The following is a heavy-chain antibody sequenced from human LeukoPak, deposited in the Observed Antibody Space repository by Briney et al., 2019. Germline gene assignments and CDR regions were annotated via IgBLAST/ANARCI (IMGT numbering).Heavy chain of an antibody. CDR1: GGSISSSSYY. CDR3: ARDSGGYGVDY. J-gene: IGHJ4*02. V-gene: IGHV4-39*01. D-gene: IGHD3-22*01. CDR2: IYYSRST. Sequence: SETLSLTCTVSGGSISSSSYYCGWIRQPPGKGLGWIGSIYYSRSTYYNPSLKSRATISVDTSENQFSLELLSVTAADTAVYYCARDSGGYGVDYWGQGTLVTVSS.